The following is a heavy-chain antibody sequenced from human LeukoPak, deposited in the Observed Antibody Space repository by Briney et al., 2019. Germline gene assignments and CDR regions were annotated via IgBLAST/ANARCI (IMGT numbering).Heavy chain of an antibody. J-gene: IGHJ3*02. CDR3: AREEDCSGGICYLGNAFDI. CDR2: INHSGST. V-gene: IGHV4-34*01. CDR1: GGSFSGYY. D-gene: IGHD2-15*01. Sequence: SQTLSLTCAVYGGSFSGYYWSWIRQPPGKGLEWIGEINHSGSTNYNASLKSRVTISVDTSKNQFSLKLSSVTAADTAVYYCAREEDCSGGICYLGNAFDIWGQGTMVTVSS.